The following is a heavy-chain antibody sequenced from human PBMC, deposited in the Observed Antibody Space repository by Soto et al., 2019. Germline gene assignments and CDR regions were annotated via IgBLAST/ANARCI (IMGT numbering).Heavy chain of an antibody. Sequence: QVQLQQWGAGLLKPSETLSLTCAVYGGSFRGYYWSWIRQPPGKGLEWIGEINHSGSTNYNPSLKSRVTISVDTSKNQFSLKLSSVTAADTAVYYCARRAGTGAAGWFDPWGQGTLVTVSS. CDR1: GGSFRGYY. CDR2: INHSGST. D-gene: IGHD6-13*01. CDR3: ARRAGTGAAGWFDP. V-gene: IGHV4-34*01. J-gene: IGHJ5*02.